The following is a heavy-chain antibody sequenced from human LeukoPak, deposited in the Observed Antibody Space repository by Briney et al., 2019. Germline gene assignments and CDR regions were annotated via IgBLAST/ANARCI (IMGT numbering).Heavy chain of an antibody. V-gene: IGHV4-4*02. CDR1: AGSISSGSW. CDR3: ARGSLVWFGETENWFDP. CDR2: IYHSGST. Sequence: SETLSLTCAVSAGSISSGSWWNWVRQPPGKGLEWIGEIYHSGSTNYNPSLKSRVTLSVDTSNNQFSLKLSSVTAADTAVYYCARGSLVWFGETENWFDPWGQGTLVTVSS. D-gene: IGHD3-10*01. J-gene: IGHJ5*02.